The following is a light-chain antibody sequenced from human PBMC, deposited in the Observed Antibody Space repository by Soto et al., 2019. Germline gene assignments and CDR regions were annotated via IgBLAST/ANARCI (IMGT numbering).Light chain of an antibody. Sequence: EIVLTRSPAILSVSPGERVTLSCGASQSVATNLAWYQQKPGQAPRLLIYGASSRASGIPARFSGSGSGAEFTLTISGLQSEDFAVYYCQQYGSSPRTFGQGTKVDIK. J-gene: IGKJ1*01. CDR1: QSVATN. CDR3: QQYGSSPRT. V-gene: IGKV3-15*01. CDR2: GAS.